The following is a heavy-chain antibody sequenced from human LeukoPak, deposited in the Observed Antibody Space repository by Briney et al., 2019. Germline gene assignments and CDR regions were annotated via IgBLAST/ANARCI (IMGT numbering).Heavy chain of an antibody. CDR3: AKGPPTYYDFWSGDY. J-gene: IGHJ4*02. D-gene: IGHD3-3*01. CDR2: ISGSGGST. CDR1: GFTFSSYA. V-gene: IGHV3-23*01. Sequence: PGRSLRLSCAASGFTFSSYAMRWVRQAPGKGLEWVSGISGSGGSTYYADSVKGRFTISRDNSKNTLYLQMNSLRAEDTAVYYCAKGPPTYYDFWSGDYWGQGTLVTVSS.